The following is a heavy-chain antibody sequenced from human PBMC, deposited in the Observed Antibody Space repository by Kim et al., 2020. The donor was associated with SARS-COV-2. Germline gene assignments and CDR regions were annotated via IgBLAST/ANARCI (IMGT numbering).Heavy chain of an antibody. CDR3: ASPRPGYSYAY. CDR2: ISSSGSTI. Sequence: GGSLRLSCAASGFTFSSYEMNWVRQAPGKGLEWVSYISSSGSTIYYADSVKGRFTISRDNAKNSLYLQMNSLRAEDTAVYYCASPRPGYSYAYWGQGTLVTVSS. CDR1: GFTFSSYE. D-gene: IGHD5-18*01. J-gene: IGHJ4*02. V-gene: IGHV3-48*03.